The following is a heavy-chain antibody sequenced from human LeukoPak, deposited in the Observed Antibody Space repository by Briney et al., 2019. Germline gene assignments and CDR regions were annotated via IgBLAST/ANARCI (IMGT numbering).Heavy chain of an antibody. CDR2: INHSGYT. J-gene: IGHJ3*01. V-gene: IGHV4-34*01. CDR1: SESFSGYF. Sequence: PSETLSLTCAVYSESFSGYFWGWIRQPPGTGLEWIGEINHSGYTNYKPSLKSRATISRDTSKNQFSLTLNLVSAADTAVYYCARGAICGSSCRAFDVWGQGTMVTVSS. CDR3: ARGAICGSSCRAFDV. D-gene: IGHD6-13*01.